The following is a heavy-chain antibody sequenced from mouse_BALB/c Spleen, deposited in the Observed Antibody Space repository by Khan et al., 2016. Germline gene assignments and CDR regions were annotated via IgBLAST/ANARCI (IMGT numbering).Heavy chain of an antibody. CDR3: ARGRYRYPFAY. J-gene: IGHJ3*01. CDR1: GYSITSDYA. Sequence: EVQLQELGPGLVKPSPSLSLTCTVTGYSITSDYAWNWIRQFPGNKLEWMGYISYSGSTSYNPSLKSRLSIIRDTSKNQFFLKLNSVTTEDTATYYCARGRYRYPFAYWGQGTLVTVSA. D-gene: IGHD2-12*01. V-gene: IGHV3-2*02. CDR2: ISYSGST.